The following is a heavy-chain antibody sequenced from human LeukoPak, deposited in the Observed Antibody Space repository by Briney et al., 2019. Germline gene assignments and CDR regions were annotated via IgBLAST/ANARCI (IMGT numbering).Heavy chain of an antibody. CDR1: ADSFSSYY. CDR2: LYDSGST. CDR3: ARGDPSGRPGIGFDY. D-gene: IGHD1-26*01. V-gene: IGHV4-59*01. Sequence: SETLSLTCTVSADSFSSYYWSWMRQPPGKGLEWIGYLYDSGSTNYNSSLKSRVTISVDTSKNQFFLKMSSVTDADTAVYYCARGDPSGRPGIGFDYWGQGTLVTVSS. J-gene: IGHJ4*02.